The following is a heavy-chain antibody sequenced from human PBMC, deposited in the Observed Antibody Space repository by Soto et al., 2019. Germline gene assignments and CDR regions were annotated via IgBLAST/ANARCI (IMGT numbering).Heavy chain of an antibody. D-gene: IGHD2-2*01. V-gene: IGHV3-64*01. J-gene: IGHJ4*02. CDR2: ISTNGEST. Sequence: PGGSLRLSCAASGFTFSSYAMHWVRQAPGKGLEYVSAISTNGESTYYANSVKGRSTISRDNSKNTLYLQMGSLRAEDMAVYYCAARYCSTTRCFHFDYWGQGTLVTVSS. CDR3: AARYCSTTRCFHFDY. CDR1: GFTFSSYA.